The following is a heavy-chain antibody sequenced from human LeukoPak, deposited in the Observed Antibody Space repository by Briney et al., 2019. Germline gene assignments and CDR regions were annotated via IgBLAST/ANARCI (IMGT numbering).Heavy chain of an antibody. CDR2: IYYSGNT. J-gene: IGHJ4*02. D-gene: IGHD3-16*01. V-gene: IGHV4-59*01. CDR1: GGSISSYY. CDR3: ARGAGGAMPY. Sequence: SETLSLTCTVSGGSISSYYWSWIRQPPGKRLEWIGYIYYSGNTNYNPSLKSRVTISVDTSKNQFSLKLSSVTAADTAVYYCARGAGGAMPYWGQGTLVTVSS.